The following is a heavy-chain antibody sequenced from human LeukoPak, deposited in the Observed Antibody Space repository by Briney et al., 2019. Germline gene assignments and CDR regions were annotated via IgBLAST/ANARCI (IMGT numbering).Heavy chain of an antibody. Sequence: PGGSLRLSCAASGFTFSDYYMSWIRQAPGKGLEWVSYISSSGSTIYYADSVKGRFTISRDNSKNTLYLQMNSLRAEDTAVYYCAKDQGIVVVPAAILQDGMDVWGQGTTVTVSS. CDR1: GFTFSDYY. CDR3: AKDQGIVVVPAAILQDGMDV. CDR2: ISSSGSTI. J-gene: IGHJ6*02. V-gene: IGHV3-11*01. D-gene: IGHD2-2*02.